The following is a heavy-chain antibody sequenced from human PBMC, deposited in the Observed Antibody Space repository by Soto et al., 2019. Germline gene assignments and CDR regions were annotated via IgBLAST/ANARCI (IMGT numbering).Heavy chain of an antibody. CDR1: GFTFSSYW. V-gene: IGHV3-74*01. J-gene: IGHJ5*02. D-gene: IGHD3-10*01. CDR2: IKSDGSIT. CDR3: ARSPYGGNWFDP. Sequence: SLRLSCAASGFTFSSYWMHWVRQGPGKGLVWVSRIKSDGSITNYAHSVKGRFTISRDNAKNTLYLQMNSLRVEDTAVYYCARSPYGGNWFDPWGQGTLVTVSS.